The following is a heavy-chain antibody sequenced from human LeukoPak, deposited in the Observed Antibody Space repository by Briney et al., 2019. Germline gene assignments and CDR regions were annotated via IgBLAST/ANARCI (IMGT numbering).Heavy chain of an antibody. D-gene: IGHD2-2*01. CDR1: GYTFTGYY. V-gene: IGHV1-2*02. CDR3: AREYIVVVPAANDGRWFDP. Sequence: ASVKVSCKASGYTFTGYYVHWVRQAPGQGLEWMGWIIPNSGGTNYAQKFQGRVTMTRDTSISTAYMELSRLRSDDTAVYYRAREYIVVVPAANDGRWFDPWGQGTLVTVSS. CDR2: IIPNSGGT. J-gene: IGHJ5*02.